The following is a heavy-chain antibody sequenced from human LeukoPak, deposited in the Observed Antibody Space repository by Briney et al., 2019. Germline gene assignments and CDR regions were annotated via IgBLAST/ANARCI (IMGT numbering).Heavy chain of an antibody. Sequence: SETLSLTCAVYGGSFSGYYLSWIRQPPGKGLEWIGEINHSGSTNYNPSLKSRVTISVDTSKNQFSLKLSSVTAADTAVYYCARGYGDGFFDYWGQGTLVTVSS. CDR3: ARGYGDGFFDY. D-gene: IGHD4-17*01. CDR1: GGSFSGYY. J-gene: IGHJ4*02. V-gene: IGHV4-34*01. CDR2: INHSGST.